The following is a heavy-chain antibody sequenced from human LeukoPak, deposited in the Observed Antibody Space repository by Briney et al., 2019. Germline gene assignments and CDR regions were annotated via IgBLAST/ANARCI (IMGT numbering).Heavy chain of an antibody. Sequence: SVKVSCKASGGAFSSYAISWVRQAPGQGLEWMGGIIPIFGTANYAQKFQGRVTITTDESTSTAYMELSSLRSEDTAVYYCARGTAYYYDSSGYYYFDYWGQGTLVTVSS. V-gene: IGHV1-69*05. CDR2: IIPIFGTA. CDR3: ARGTAYYYDSSGYYYFDY. J-gene: IGHJ4*02. D-gene: IGHD3-22*01. CDR1: GGAFSSYA.